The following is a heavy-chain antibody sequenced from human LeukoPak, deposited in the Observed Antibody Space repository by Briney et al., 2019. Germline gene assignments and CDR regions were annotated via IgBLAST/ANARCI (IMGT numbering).Heavy chain of an antibody. J-gene: IGHJ4*02. CDR2: ISDSGGST. CDR1: GITLSNYG. V-gene: IGHV3-23*01. Sequence: GGSLRLSCAVSGITLSNYGMSWVRQAPGKGLEWVAGISDSGGSTNYADSVKGRFTISRDNAKNTLYLQMNSLRAEDTAVYYCARAYYYDSSGYQSYFDYWGQGTLVTVSS. D-gene: IGHD3-22*01. CDR3: ARAYYYDSSGYQSYFDY.